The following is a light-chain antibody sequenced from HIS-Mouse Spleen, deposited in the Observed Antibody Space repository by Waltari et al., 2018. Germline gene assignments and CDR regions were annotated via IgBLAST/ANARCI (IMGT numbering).Light chain of an antibody. CDR3: QKYNSAPFT. J-gene: IGKJ3*01. V-gene: IGKV2D-29*01. CDR1: QSLLHSDGKTY. CDR2: EVS. Sequence: DIVMTQTPLSLSVTPGQPASISCNSSQSLLHSDGKTYLYWYLQKPGQPPQLLIYEVSNRFSGVPDRFSGSGSGTDFTLTISSLQPEDVATYYCQKYNSAPFTFGPGTKVDIK.